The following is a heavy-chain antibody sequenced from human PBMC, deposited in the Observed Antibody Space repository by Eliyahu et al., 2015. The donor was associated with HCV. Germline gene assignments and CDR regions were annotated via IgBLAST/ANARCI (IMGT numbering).Heavy chain of an antibody. J-gene: IGHJ4*02. CDR3: ALSILTSHSTPGTSLDY. D-gene: IGHD3-9*01. Sequence: QLVESGGGLVQPGGSLRLSCAASGFTVSSNFMSWVRQSPGKGLEWVSLVYSGGSTYYADSVKGRFTTSRDNSENALLLQMNNLRAEDTAVYYCALSILTSHSTPGTSLDYWGQGALVTVST. CDR2: VYSGGST. V-gene: IGHV3-66*01. CDR1: GFTVSSNF.